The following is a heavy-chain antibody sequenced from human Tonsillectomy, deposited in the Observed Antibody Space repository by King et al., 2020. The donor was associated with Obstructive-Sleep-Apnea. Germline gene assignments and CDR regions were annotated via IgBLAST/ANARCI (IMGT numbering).Heavy chain of an antibody. Sequence: VQLQQCGAGLLKPSETLSLTCAVFGGSFSNYYWSWFRQPPGKGLEWIGVINHSGSTNYYPSLKCRVTISVDTSKNPFSLKLSSVTAADTALYYCARGLEYYDSSDYFLDYWGQGTLVTVSS. CDR2: INHSGST. J-gene: IGHJ4*02. CDR1: GGSFSNYY. D-gene: IGHD3-22*01. V-gene: IGHV4-34*01. CDR3: ARGLEYYDSSDYFLDY.